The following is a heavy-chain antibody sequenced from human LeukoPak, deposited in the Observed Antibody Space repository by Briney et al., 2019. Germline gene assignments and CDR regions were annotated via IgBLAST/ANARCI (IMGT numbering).Heavy chain of an antibody. CDR1: GITFSSYA. D-gene: IGHD2-15*01. CDR2: ISGSGGST. V-gene: IGHV3-23*01. CDR3: ARDLSFSVY. Sequence: PGGSLRLSCAASGITFSSYAMSCVRHAPVQGLEWVSAISGSGGSTYYADSVKGRFTISRDNSKNTLYLQMNSLRAEDTAIYYCARDLSFSVYWGQGTLVTVSS. J-gene: IGHJ4*02.